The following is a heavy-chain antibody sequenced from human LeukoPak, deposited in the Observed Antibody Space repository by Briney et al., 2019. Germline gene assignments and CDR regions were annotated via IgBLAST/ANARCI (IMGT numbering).Heavy chain of an antibody. CDR1: GFXFSSYG. Sequence: PGGSLRLSCAASGFXFSSYGIHWVRQAPGKGLEWVALIWYDGSKKYYADSVKGRFTISRDNSENTLYLQMTSLRAEDTAVFYCARLNGSYLDYWGQGTLVTVSS. V-gene: IGHV3-33*01. CDR2: IWYDGSKK. J-gene: IGHJ4*02. CDR3: ARLNGSYLDY. D-gene: IGHD1-26*01.